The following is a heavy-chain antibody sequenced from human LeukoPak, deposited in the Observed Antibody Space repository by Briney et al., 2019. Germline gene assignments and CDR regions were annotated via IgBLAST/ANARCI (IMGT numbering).Heavy chain of an antibody. CDR2: INPDGSTT. Sequence: GGSLRLSCTASGFTFSNYWMHWVRQTSGKGLVWVSRINPDGSTTNHADSVKGRFTISRDNAKNTLYLQMNSLRVEDTAVYYCARDHAVARSAFDYWGQGILVPVSS. D-gene: IGHD6-19*01. CDR3: ARDHAVARSAFDY. CDR1: GFTFSNYW. J-gene: IGHJ4*02. V-gene: IGHV3-74*01.